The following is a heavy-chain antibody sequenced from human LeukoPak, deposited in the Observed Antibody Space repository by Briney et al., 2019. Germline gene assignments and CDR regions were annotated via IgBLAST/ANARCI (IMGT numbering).Heavy chain of an antibody. Sequence: PSETLSLTCTVSGDSINSLDLWSWVRQPPGKGLEWIGEMYLSGTTHSNPSVKSRVTISIDKSKNQSFLNLSSVTAADTAVYYCAGLVGRYSSGLYYYYFDYWGQGTLVTVSS. D-gene: IGHD3-22*01. CDR2: MYLSGTT. CDR1: GDSINSLDL. V-gene: IGHV4-4*02. J-gene: IGHJ4*02. CDR3: AGLVGRYSSGLYYYYFDY.